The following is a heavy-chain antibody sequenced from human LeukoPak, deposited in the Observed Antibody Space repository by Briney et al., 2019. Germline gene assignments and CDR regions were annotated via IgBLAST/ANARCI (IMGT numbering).Heavy chain of an antibody. CDR1: GFTVSSNY. J-gene: IGHJ4*02. V-gene: IGHV3-30*18. D-gene: IGHD1-26*01. CDR3: VKDRSGSYFDY. CDR2: ISYDGTKN. Sequence: GGSLRLSCAASGFTVSSNYMSWVRQAPGKGLEWVAFISYDGTKNYYTDSVKGRFTISRDKSKNTVDLQMNSLRPEDTAMYYCVKDRSGSYFDYWGQGTLVTVSS.